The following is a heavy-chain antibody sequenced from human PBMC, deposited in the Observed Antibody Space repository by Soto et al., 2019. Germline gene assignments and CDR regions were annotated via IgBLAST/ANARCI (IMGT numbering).Heavy chain of an antibody. J-gene: IGHJ3*02. CDR2: IQSKSDGGAT. V-gene: IGHV3-15*01. Sequence: PGGSLRLSCTASGLSLSNAWMGWVRQAPGKGLEWVGRIQSKSDGGATDYAAFVEGRFTISRDESKNILYLQMNSLKTEDTAVYHCARESSDSSGWYGAFDIWGQGTMVTVS. CDR3: ARESSDSSGWYGAFDI. D-gene: IGHD6-19*01. CDR1: GLSLSNAW.